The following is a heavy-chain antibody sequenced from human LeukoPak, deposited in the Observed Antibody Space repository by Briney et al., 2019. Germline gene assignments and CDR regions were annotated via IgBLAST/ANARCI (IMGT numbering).Heavy chain of an antibody. CDR1: GFTFSSYG. CDR3: ARDLYGANYFDY. Sequence: GGSLRLSCAASGFTFSSYGMHWVRQAPGKGLEWVAFIRYDGSNKYYADSVKGRFTISRDNSKNTLYLQMNSLRAEDTAVYYCARDLYGANYFDYWGQGTLVTVSS. CDR2: IRYDGSNK. D-gene: IGHD4/OR15-4a*01. V-gene: IGHV3-30*02. J-gene: IGHJ4*02.